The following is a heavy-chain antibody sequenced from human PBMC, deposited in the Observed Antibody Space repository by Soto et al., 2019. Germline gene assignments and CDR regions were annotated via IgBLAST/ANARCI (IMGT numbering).Heavy chain of an antibody. V-gene: IGHV4-59*08. CDR3: ARHVQTNSVVVQDNWLDP. CDR1: DGSISSQS. J-gene: IGHJ5*02. D-gene: IGHD2-15*01. Sequence: SETLSLTCTVSDGSISSQSWNWIRQPPGRGLEWIGYVYSSGSTKYNPSLESRVTISVDTSKNQFSLKLTSLTAADTAIYYCARHVQTNSVVVQDNWLDPWGQGTLVTVS. CDR2: VYSSGST.